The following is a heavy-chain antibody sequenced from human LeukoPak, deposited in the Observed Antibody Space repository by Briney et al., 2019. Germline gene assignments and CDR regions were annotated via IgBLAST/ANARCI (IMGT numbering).Heavy chain of an antibody. V-gene: IGHV3-49*04. D-gene: IGHD1-26*01. CDR3: TPSGSYRIFDY. J-gene: IGHJ4*02. CDR2: IRSKAYGGTT. Sequence: GGSLRLSCTASGFTFGDYAMSWVRQVPGKGLEWVGFIRSKAYGGTTEYAASVKGRFTISRDDSKSIAYLQMNSLKTEDTAVYYCTPSGSYRIFDYWGQGTLVTVSS. CDR1: GFTFGDYA.